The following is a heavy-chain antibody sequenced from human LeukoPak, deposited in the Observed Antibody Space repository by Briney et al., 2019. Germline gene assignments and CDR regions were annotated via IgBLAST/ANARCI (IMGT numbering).Heavy chain of an antibody. CDR2: INDSGST. CDR1: GGSFSGYY. J-gene: IGHJ4*02. CDR3: ARHTRGY. V-gene: IGHV4-34*01. Sequence: PSETLSLTCAVYGGSFSGYYWGWIRQPPGKGLEWIGEINDSGSTNYNPSLKSRVTISVDTSKNQFSLNLSSVTAADTAVYYCARHTRGYWGQGTLVTVSS.